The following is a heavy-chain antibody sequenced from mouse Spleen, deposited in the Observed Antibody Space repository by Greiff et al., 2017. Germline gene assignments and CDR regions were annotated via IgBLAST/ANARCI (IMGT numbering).Heavy chain of an antibody. CDR2: ICGGGST. D-gene: IGHD4-1*02. CDR1: GFSLTSYG. V-gene: IGHV2-9*01. Sequence: VQRVESGPGLVAPSQSLSLTCTVSGFSLTSYGVDWVRQPPGKGLEWLGVICGGGSTNYNSTLMSKLSISKDNSKSQVFLKMNSLQTDDTAMYYCAATGTGFAYWGQGTLVTVSA. CDR3: AATGTGFAY. J-gene: IGHJ3*01.